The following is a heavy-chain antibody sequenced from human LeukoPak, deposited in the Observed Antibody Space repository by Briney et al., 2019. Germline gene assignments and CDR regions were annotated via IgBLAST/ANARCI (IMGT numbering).Heavy chain of an antibody. D-gene: IGHD4-17*01. V-gene: IGHV1-24*01. CDR1: GYSLTDLS. Sequence: GASVKVSCTVSGYSLTDLSLHWVRQAPGKGLEWMGGFDPEDGEAIYAQKFQGRVSMTEGTSKDTGYMELSTLTSEDTAVYYCAKSHGDYGLLDYWGQGTLVTVSS. CDR2: FDPEDGEA. J-gene: IGHJ4*02. CDR3: AKSHGDYGLLDY.